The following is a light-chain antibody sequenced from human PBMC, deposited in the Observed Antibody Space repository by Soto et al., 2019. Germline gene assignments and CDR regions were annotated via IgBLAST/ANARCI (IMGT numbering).Light chain of an antibody. J-gene: IGKJ1*01. CDR1: QNVRTF. CDR2: GAS. Sequence: EVVLTQSPATQSLSPGERATLSCRASQNVRTFLDWYQQKPGQAPRLLIYGASNRATGIPARFSGSGSGTDFTLTISSLEPEDFAVYYCQQHSHWPPWTFGQGTKVDIK. CDR3: QQHSHWPPWT. V-gene: IGKV3-11*01.